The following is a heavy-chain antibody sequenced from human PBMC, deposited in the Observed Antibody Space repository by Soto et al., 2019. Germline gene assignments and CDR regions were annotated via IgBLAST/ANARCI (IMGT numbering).Heavy chain of an antibody. CDR2: IIPIFGTA. CDR1: GGTFSSYA. J-gene: IGHJ6*02. D-gene: IGHD1-7*01. Sequence: QVQLVQSGAEVKKPGSSVKVSCKASGGTFSSYAISWVRQAPGQGLEWMGGIIPIFGTANYAQKFQGRVTITADESTSTAYMELSSLRSEDTAVYYCASSTNYFLGDYYYYGMDVWGQGTTVTVSS. CDR3: ASSTNYFLGDYYYYGMDV. V-gene: IGHV1-69*01.